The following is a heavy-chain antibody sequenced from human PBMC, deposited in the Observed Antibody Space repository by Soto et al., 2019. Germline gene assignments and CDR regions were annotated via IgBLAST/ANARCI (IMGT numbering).Heavy chain of an antibody. CDR1: GFTFSSYS. V-gene: IGHV3-48*01. J-gene: IGHJ4*02. CDR3: ARADDYIWGSYRYTVYFDY. Sequence: GGSLRLSCAASGFTFSSYSMNWVRQAPGKGLEWVSYISSSSSTIYYADSVKGRFTISRDNAKNSLYLQMNSLRAEDTAVYYCARADDYIWGSYRYTVYFDYWGQGTLVTVSS. CDR2: ISSSSSTI. D-gene: IGHD3-16*02.